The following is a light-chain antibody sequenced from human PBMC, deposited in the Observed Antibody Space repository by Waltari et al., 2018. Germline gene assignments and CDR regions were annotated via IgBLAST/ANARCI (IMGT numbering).Light chain of an antibody. CDR3: YSVTDQNRGV. V-gene: IGLV3-27*01. CDR2: KDT. Sequence: SYDLTQPTSMSLTTGQTSKTTCSGYVGAKKYVRWFQQKPGQAPVVVIYKDTERPSGIPERFSGSSSGTTVTLSISGAQVDDEGDYYCYSVTDQNRGVFGGGTKLTVL. CDR1: VGAKKY. J-gene: IGLJ3*02.